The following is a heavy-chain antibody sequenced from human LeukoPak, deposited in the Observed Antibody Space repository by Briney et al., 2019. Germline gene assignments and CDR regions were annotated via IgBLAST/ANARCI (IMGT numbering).Heavy chain of an antibody. CDR1: GFTFSSYS. J-gene: IGHJ4*02. D-gene: IGHD2-21*02. CDR3: AKVPLVTAFKYFDY. CDR2: ISSSGGST. Sequence: GGSLRLSCAASGFTFSSYSMNWVRQAPGKGLEWVSYISSSGGSTYYADSVKGRFTISRDNSKNTLYLQMNSLRAEDTAVYYCAKVPLVTAFKYFDYWGQGTLVTVSS. V-gene: IGHV3-23*01.